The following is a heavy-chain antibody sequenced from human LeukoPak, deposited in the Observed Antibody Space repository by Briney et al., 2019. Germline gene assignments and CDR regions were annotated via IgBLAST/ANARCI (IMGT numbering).Heavy chain of an antibody. V-gene: IGHV3-23*01. CDR3: AKGRYSYGRDAFDI. CDR2: ISGSGGST. Sequence: GGSLRLSCAASGFIFSSYAMSWVRQAPGKGLEWVSTISGSGGSTYYADSVRGRFTISRDNSKNTLYLQMNSLRAEDTAVYYCAKGRYSYGRDAFDIWGQGTMVTVSS. J-gene: IGHJ3*02. D-gene: IGHD5-18*01. CDR1: GFIFSSYA.